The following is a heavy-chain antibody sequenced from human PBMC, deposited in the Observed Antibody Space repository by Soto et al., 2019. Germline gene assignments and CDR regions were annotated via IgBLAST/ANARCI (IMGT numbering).Heavy chain of an antibody. J-gene: IGHJ3*02. D-gene: IGHD3-9*01. V-gene: IGHV3-11*01. CDR2: ISSSGSTI. CDR1: GFTFSDYY. CDR3: ARDTTLVVITDDAFDI. Sequence: QVQLVESGGGLVKPGGSLRLSCAASGFTFSDYYMSWIRQAPGKGLEWVSYISSSGSTIYYADSVKGRFTISRDNAKNSLYLQLNSLRAEDTAVYYCARDTTLVVITDDAFDIWGQGTMVTVSS.